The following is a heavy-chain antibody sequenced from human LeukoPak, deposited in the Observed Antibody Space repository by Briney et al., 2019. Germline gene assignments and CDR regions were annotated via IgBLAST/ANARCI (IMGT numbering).Heavy chain of an antibody. D-gene: IGHD3-10*01. CDR1: GYTFAGYY. J-gene: IGHJ5*02. CDR2: INPNSGGT. V-gene: IGHV1-2*02. Sequence: GASVKVSCKASGYTFAGYYMHWVRQAPGQGLEWTGWINPNSGGTNYAQKFQGRVTMTRDTSISTAYMELSRLRSDDTAVYYCAREGGVGSGSYWFDPWGQGTLVTVSS. CDR3: AREGGVGSGSYWFDP.